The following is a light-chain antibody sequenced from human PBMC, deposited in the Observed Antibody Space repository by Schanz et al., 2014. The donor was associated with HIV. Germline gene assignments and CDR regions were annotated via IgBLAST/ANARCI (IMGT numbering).Light chain of an antibody. V-gene: IGKV3D-20*02. CDR2: GAS. CDR1: QSISSNY. CDR3: QQRSNWSIT. J-gene: IGKJ5*01. Sequence: EIVLTQSPGTLSLSPGERATLSCRASQSISSNYLAWYQQKAGQPPRLLIYGASSGATGIPDRFSGSGSGTDFNLTISSLEPEDFAVYYCQQRSNWSITFGQGTRLEIK.